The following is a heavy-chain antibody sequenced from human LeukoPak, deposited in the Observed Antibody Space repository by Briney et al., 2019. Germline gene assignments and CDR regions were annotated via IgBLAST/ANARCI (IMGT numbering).Heavy chain of an antibody. D-gene: IGHD3-22*01. CDR3: ARRPYYYDSSGPFDY. CDR2: INPSGGST. CDR1: GYTFTSYY. J-gene: IGHJ4*02. V-gene: IGHV1-46*01. Sequence: ASVKVSCKASGYTFTSYYMHWVRQAPGQGLEWMGIINPSGGSTSYAQKFQGRVTMTRDTSTSTVYMELSSLRSEDTAVYYCARRPYYYDSSGPFDYWGQGNLVTVSS.